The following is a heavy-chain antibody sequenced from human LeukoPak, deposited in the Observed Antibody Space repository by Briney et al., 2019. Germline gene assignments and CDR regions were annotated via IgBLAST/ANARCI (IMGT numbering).Heavy chain of an antibody. V-gene: IGHV3-7*01. CDR3: ARDGGLHTNFDY. D-gene: IGHD2-15*01. Sequence: GGSLRLSCAASGFSFRNYWMGWVRQAPGKWLEWVANTKPDGSAEYYADSVRGRFSTSRDNANNLLYLQMNSLRAEDTAVYYCARDGGLHTNFDYWGQGPLVTVSS. CDR1: GFSFRNYW. J-gene: IGHJ4*02. CDR2: TKPDGSAE.